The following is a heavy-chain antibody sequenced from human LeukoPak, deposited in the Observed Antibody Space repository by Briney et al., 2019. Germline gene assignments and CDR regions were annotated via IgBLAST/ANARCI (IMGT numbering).Heavy chain of an antibody. CDR1: GFTFSSYW. J-gene: IGHJ4*02. V-gene: IGHV3-74*01. CDR3: ARGRPHGNDY. CDR2: IASDGSST. D-gene: IGHD4-23*01. Sequence: GGSLRLFCAASGFTFSSYWMNWVRQAPGKGLVWVSRIASDGSSTTYADSVKGRFSISRDNAKNTLYLQMNSLRVEDTAVYYCARGRPHGNDYWGQGTLVTVSS.